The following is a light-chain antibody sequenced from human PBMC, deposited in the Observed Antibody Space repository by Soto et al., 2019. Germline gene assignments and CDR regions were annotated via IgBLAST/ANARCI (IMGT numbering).Light chain of an antibody. CDR2: ANN. V-gene: IGLV1-40*01. CDR1: DSNIGAGYA. Sequence: QSVLTQPPSVAGAPGQRVTISCTGSDSNIGAGYAVHWYLQLPGAAPKLLIYANNDRPSGVPDRFSGSRSDTSASLAITGLQAEDEGDYYCQSYDGSVVFGGGTQLTVL. J-gene: IGLJ2*01. CDR3: QSYDGSVV.